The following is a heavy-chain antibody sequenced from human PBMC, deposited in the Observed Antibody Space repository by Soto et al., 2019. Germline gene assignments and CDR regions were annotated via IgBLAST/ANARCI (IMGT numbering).Heavy chain of an antibody. Sequence: SVKVSCKASGGTFSSYAISWVRQAPGQGLEWMGGIIPIFGTANYAQKFQGRVTITADESTSTAYMELSSLRSEDTAVYYCARDRRGIVVVVAATGWFDPWGQGTLVTVSS. CDR1: GGTFSSYA. CDR2: IIPIFGTA. CDR3: ARDRRGIVVVVAATGWFDP. J-gene: IGHJ5*02. V-gene: IGHV1-69*13. D-gene: IGHD2-15*01.